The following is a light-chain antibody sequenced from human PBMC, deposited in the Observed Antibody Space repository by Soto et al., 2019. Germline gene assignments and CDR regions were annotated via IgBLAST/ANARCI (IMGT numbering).Light chain of an antibody. Sequence: ETEWTKAKGTLTLSPGDRATISCRASQSVSSSYLAWYQQKPGQAPRLLIYSVSSRATGIPDRFSGSGSGTDFTLTISRLEPEACAVYECQPYGIPRFGGGTK. CDR1: QSVSSSY. CDR2: SVS. CDR3: QPYGIPR. V-gene: IGKV3-20*01. J-gene: IGKJ4*01.